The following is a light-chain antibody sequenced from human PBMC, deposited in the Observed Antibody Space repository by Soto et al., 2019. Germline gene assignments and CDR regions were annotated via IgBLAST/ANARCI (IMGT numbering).Light chain of an antibody. Sequence: EIVLTQSPGTLSLSPGERATISCRASQSVSSSYLAWYQQKPGQAPRLLIYGASSRATGIPDRFSGSGSGTDFTLTISRLEPEDFAVYYCQQYGSSPLTFGQGTKV. CDR3: QQYGSSPLT. CDR2: GAS. V-gene: IGKV3-20*01. J-gene: IGKJ1*01. CDR1: QSVSSSY.